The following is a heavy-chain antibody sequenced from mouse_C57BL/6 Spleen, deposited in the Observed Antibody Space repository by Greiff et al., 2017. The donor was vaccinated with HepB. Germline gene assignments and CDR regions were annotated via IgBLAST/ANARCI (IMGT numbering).Heavy chain of an antibody. CDR1: GFTFSDYG. V-gene: IGHV5-17*01. J-gene: IGHJ2*01. CDR2: ISSGSSTI. Sequence: EVKLVESGGGLVKPGGSLKLSCAASGFTFSDYGMHWVRQAPEKGLEWVAYISSGSSTIYYADTVKGRFTISRDNAKNTLFLQMTSLRSEDTAMYYCAGGYGYYFDYWGQGTTLTVSS. D-gene: IGHD2-10*02. CDR3: AGGYGYYFDY.